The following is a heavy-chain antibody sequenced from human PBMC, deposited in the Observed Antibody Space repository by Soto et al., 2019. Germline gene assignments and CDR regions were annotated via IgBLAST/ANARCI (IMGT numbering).Heavy chain of an antibody. D-gene: IGHD3-3*01. CDR1: GYPVTAYY. V-gene: IGHV1-2*02. J-gene: IGHJ3*02. CDR2: INPATGAA. CDR3: ARGGGVGVAGSAAFDM. Sequence: QLHLVQSGAVVKKPGASVTVSCSASGYPVTAYYMHWVRQAPGRGLEWMGGINPATGAAKYTQTFLGRVTMTRDTSTSTVFMGLSGLPSEDTAVFYCARGGGVGVAGSAAFDMWGQGTLVTVSS.